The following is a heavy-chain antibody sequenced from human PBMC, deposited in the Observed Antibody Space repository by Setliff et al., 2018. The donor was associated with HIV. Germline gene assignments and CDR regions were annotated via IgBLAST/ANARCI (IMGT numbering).Heavy chain of an antibody. J-gene: IGHJ4*02. V-gene: IGHV4-59*11. CDR2: IYYTGTT. Sequence: SETLSLTCIVSGDSINSHYWSWIRQPPGKGLEWIGSIYYTGTTNYNPSLKNRVTISLYTSKNRFSLKLSSVTAADTAVYYCARGGDGYYNNWGRGILVTVSS. CDR3: ARGGDGYYNN. D-gene: IGHD3-16*01. CDR1: GDSINSHY.